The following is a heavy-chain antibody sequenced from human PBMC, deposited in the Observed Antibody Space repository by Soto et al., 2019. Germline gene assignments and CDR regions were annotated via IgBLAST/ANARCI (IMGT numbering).Heavy chain of an antibody. J-gene: IGHJ6*02. CDR2: IYYTGST. Sequence: QVQLQESGPGLVKPSETLSLTCTVSGGSVSSGSYYWSWIRKPPGKGLEWIGYIYYTGSTNYTPSLKVRVTISVDTSKNQFSLKLSSVTAADTAVYYCARGIEGWYQGRYYYGMDVWGQGTTVTVSS. CDR3: ARGIEGWYQGRYYYGMDV. V-gene: IGHV4-61*01. CDR1: GGSVSSGSYY. D-gene: IGHD6-19*01.